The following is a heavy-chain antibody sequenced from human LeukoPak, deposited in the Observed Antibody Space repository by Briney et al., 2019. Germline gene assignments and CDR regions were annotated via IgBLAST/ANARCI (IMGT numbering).Heavy chain of an antibody. CDR3: AKSGSGWTGFFDY. Sequence: PGGSLRLSCAASGFTFNIYWMSWVRQAPGKGLEWVANIKEDGSEKYYEDSVKGRFTISRDNAKNSLYLQMNSLRAEDTAVYYCAKSGSGWTGFFDYWGQGTLVTVSS. V-gene: IGHV3-7*05. CDR1: GFTFNIYW. D-gene: IGHD6-19*01. J-gene: IGHJ4*02. CDR2: IKEDGSEK.